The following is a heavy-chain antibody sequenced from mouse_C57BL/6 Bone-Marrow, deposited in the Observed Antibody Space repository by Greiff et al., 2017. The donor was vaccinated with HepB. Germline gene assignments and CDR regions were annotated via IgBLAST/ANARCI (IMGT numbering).Heavy chain of an antibody. V-gene: IGHV5-4*01. J-gene: IGHJ3*01. CDR3: ARDPYGHGAWFAY. CDR1: GFTFSTYA. CDR2: ISDGGSYT. Sequence: EVKLMESGGGLVKPGGSLKLSCAASGFTFSTYAMSWVRQTPEKRLEWVATISDGGSYTYYPDNVKGRFTISRDNAKNNLYLQMSHLKSEDTAMYYCARDPYGHGAWFAYWGQGTRVTVSA. D-gene: IGHD2-2*01.